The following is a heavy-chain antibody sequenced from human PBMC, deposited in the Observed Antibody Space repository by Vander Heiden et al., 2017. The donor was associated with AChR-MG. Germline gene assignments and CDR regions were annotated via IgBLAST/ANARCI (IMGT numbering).Heavy chain of an antibody. V-gene: IGHV3-7*01. CDR3: ARGHVLLWFGESPFDY. J-gene: IGHJ4*02. CDR1: GFTFSSYW. D-gene: IGHD3-10*01. CDR2: IKQDGSEK. Sequence: VQLVESGGGLVQPGGSLRLSCAASGFTFSSYWMSWVRQAPGKGLEWVANIKQDGSEKYYVDSVKGRFTISRDNAKNSLYLQMNSLRAEDTAVYYCARGHVLLWFGESPFDYWGQGTLVTVSS.